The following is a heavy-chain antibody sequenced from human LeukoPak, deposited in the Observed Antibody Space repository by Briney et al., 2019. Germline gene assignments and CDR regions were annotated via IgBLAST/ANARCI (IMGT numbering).Heavy chain of an antibody. CDR3: ARDHCSPGTCLGGH. Sequence: PVASVKVSCKASGDTFIPYTFSWVRQAPGQGLEWIGRIIPSLDVANYAHKFQGRVTLSVDRDTATTYMEVTSLRSEDTAIYYCARDHCSPGTCLGGHWGQGTLVTVSS. CDR2: IIPSLDVA. J-gene: IGHJ4*02. D-gene: IGHD2-15*01. CDR1: GDTFIPYT. V-gene: IGHV1-69*04.